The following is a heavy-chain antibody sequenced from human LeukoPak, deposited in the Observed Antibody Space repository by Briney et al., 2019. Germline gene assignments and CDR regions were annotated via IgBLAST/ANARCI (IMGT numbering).Heavy chain of an antibody. CDR2: IKDDGSEK. D-gene: IGHD6-13*01. CDR3: ARARDSSWDY. J-gene: IGHJ4*02. V-gene: IGHV3-7*03. CDR1: GFTFSSYW. Sequence: GGSLRLSCAASGFTFSSYWMSWVRQAPEKGLEWVANIKDDGSEKYYVDSVKGRFTISRDDAKNSLYLQMNSLRAEDTAVYYCARARDSSWDYWGQGTLVTVSS.